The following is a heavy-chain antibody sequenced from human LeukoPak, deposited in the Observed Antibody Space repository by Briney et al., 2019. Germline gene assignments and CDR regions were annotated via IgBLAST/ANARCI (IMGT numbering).Heavy chain of an antibody. V-gene: IGHV1-3*01. D-gene: IGHD6-19*01. Sequence: GASVKVSCKASGYTFTSYAMHWVRLAPGQRLEWMGWINAGNGNTKYSQKFQGRVTITRDTSASTAYMELSSLRSEDTAVYYCARCAPPDSSGWYFVGWFDPWGQGTLVTVSS. J-gene: IGHJ5*02. CDR2: INAGNGNT. CDR1: GYTFTSYA. CDR3: ARCAPPDSSGWYFVGWFDP.